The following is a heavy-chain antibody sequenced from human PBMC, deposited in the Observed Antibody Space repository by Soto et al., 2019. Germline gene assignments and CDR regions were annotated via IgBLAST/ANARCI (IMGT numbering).Heavy chain of an antibody. J-gene: IGHJ5*02. V-gene: IGHV4-59*01. CDR3: ARAGGDIVVVPAARVRFDP. CDR1: GGSLSSYY. D-gene: IGHD2-2*01. Sequence: SETLSLTCTVSGGSLSSYYWSWIRQPPGKGLEWIGYIYYSGSTNYNPSLKSRVTISVDTSKNQFSLKLSSVTAADTAVYYCARAGGDIVVVPAARVRFDPWGQGTLVTVSS. CDR2: IYYSGST.